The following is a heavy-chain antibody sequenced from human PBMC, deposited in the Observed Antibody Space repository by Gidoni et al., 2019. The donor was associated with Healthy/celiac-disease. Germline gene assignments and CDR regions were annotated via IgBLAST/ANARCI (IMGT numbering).Heavy chain of an antibody. CDR2: IYYSGST. J-gene: IGHJ4*02. Sequence: QVQLQESGPGLVKPSQTLSLTCPVSGGSIRRGGYYWSWIRQHPGKGLEWIGYIYYSGSTYYNPSLKSRVTIAVDTSKNQFSLKLSSVTAADTAVYYCAREAAVAGTPMEFDYWGQGTLVTVSS. CDR3: AREAAVAGTPMEFDY. D-gene: IGHD6-19*01. V-gene: IGHV4-31*03. CDR1: GGSIRRGGYY.